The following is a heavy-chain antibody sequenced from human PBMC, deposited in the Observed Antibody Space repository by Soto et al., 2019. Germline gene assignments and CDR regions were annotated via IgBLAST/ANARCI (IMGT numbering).Heavy chain of an antibody. CDR3: ARRPISGDYHYYFDY. D-gene: IGHD4-17*01. CDR1: GGTFSSYA. V-gene: IGHV1-69*01. CDR2: IIPIFGTA. J-gene: IGHJ4*02. Sequence: QVQLVQSGAEVKKPGSSVKVSCKASGGTFSSYAISWVRQAPGQGLEWMGGIIPIFGTANYAQKFQGRVTITADESTSTAYMELSSLRSEDTGVYYCARRPISGDYHYYFDYWGQGTLVTVSS.